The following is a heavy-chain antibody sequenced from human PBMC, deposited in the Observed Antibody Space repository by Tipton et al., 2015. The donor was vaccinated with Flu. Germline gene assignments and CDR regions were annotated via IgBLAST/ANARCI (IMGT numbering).Heavy chain of an antibody. Sequence: TLSLTCAVYGGSFSGYYWSWIRQPPGKGLEWIGEINHSGSTNYNPSLKSRATIAVDTSKNLFSLKRSSVTAADTAVYYCARGRGTSGGWGQGTLVTVSS. CDR3: ARGRGTSGG. J-gene: IGHJ4*02. V-gene: IGHV4-34*01. CDR2: INHSGST. D-gene: IGHD3-10*01. CDR1: GGSFSGYY.